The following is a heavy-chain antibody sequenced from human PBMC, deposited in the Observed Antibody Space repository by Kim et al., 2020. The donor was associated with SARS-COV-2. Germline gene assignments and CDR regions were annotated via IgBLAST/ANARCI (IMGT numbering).Heavy chain of an antibody. CDR2: IVVGSGTT. V-gene: IGHV1-58*01. D-gene: IGHD1-26*01. CDR1: GFTFSSSA. Sequence: SVKVSCKASGFTFSSSAVQWVRQARGQRLEWIGWIVVGSGTTNYAQNFQERVTITRDMSTSTAYMELSSLRSEDTAVYFCAAAGHASGSYAPADYYYGMDVWGQGTTVTVSS. CDR3: AAAGHASGSYAPADYYYGMDV. J-gene: IGHJ6*02.